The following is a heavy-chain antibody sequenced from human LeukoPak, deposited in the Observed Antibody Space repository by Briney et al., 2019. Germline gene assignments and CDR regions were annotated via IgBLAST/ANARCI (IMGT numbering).Heavy chain of an antibody. CDR1: GFTFTHHG. CDR2: IRSDGTNK. D-gene: IGHD4-11*01. Sequence: GGSLRLSCVASGFTFTHHGIHWVRQAPGKGLEWVAFIRSDGTNKYADSVKGRFTISRDNSKNTLYLQMNSLTAEDTALYYCAIIDTLNGAVTTPAPFDYWGQGTQVTVSS. CDR3: AIIDTLNGAVTTPAPFDY. J-gene: IGHJ4*02. V-gene: IGHV3-30*02.